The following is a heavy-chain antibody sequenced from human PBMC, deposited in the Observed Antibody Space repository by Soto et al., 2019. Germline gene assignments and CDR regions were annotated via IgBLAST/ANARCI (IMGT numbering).Heavy chain of an antibody. CDR1: VFPFGANA. D-gene: IGHD1-26*01. Sequence: GGSLRLSCVVSVFPFGANAMSWVRQAPGKGLEWVSGLSNTGRRTSYADSVKGRFNISRDNSENTVYLQMNSLRVEDTAVYYCATEMGATQGPFDNWGQGTMVTVSS. CDR3: ATEMGATQGPFDN. J-gene: IGHJ4*02. V-gene: IGHV3-23*01. CDR2: LSNTGRRT.